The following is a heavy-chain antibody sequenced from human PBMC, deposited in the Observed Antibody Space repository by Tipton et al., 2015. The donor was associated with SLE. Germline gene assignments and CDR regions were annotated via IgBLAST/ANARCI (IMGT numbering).Heavy chain of an antibody. D-gene: IGHD6-13*01. CDR1: GFTFGDYA. CDR2: IRSKAYGGTT. Sequence: SLRLSCTASGFTFGDYALSWVRQAPGKGLEWAGFIRSKAYGGTTEYAASVKGRFTISRDDSKSIAYLQMNSLKTEDPAVYYCTRGTGQQLADYFDYWGQGTLVTVSS. J-gene: IGHJ4*02. CDR3: TRGTGQQLADYFDY. V-gene: IGHV3-49*04.